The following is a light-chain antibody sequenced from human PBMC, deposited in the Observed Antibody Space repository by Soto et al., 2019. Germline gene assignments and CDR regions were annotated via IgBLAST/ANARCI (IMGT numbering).Light chain of an antibody. CDR3: QKYNNAPLT. Sequence: DIQMTQSPSSLSASVGDRVTITCRASQGISSFLAWYQQKPGKVPKLLIYAASTVQSGVPSRFSGSGSGTDFTLTISSLQPEDVATYYCQKYNNAPLTFGGGTKVEIK. J-gene: IGKJ4*01. V-gene: IGKV1-27*01. CDR1: QGISSF. CDR2: AAS.